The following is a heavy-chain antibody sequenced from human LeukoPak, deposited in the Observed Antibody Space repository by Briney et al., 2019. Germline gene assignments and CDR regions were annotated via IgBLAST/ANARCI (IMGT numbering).Heavy chain of an antibody. CDR2: INEDGSKK. CDR3: ATSTYSSSPS. CDR1: GFSFSNYW. Sequence: PGGSLRLSCAASGFSFSNYWMIWVRQASGKGPEWVANINEDGSKKYYVGSVEGRFTISRDDPKNSLYLQMNSLRVEDTAVYYCATSTYSSSPSWGQGTLVTVSS. V-gene: IGHV3-7*01. D-gene: IGHD6-6*01. J-gene: IGHJ5*02.